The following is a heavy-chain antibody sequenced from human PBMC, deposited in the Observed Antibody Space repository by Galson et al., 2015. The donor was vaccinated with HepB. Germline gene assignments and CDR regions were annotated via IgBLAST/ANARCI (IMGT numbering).Heavy chain of an antibody. J-gene: IGHJ4*02. D-gene: IGHD5-12*01. CDR2: IKSRTDGGTT. Sequence: SLRLSCAVSTGYGFSFTNAWMNWVRQAPGKGLEWVGRIKSRTDGGTTDYAAPVKGRFTISRDDSKNTLFLQMDSLKTEDTAVYYCTTDGIGYTVANFDYWGQGTLVTVSS. CDR3: TTDGIGYTVANFDY. V-gene: IGHV3-15*07. CDR1: TGYGFSFTNAW.